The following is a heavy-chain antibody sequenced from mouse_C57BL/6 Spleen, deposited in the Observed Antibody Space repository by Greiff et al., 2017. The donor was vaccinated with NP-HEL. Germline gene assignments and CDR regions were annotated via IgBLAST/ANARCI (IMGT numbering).Heavy chain of an antibody. Sequence: QVQLQQSGAELVRPGPSVKVSCKASGYAFTNYLIEWVKQRPGQGLEWIGVINPGSGGTNYNEKFKGKATLTADKSSSTAYMQLSSLTSEDSAVYFCAREGTGRGYFDYWGQGTTLTVSS. V-gene: IGHV1-54*01. J-gene: IGHJ2*01. CDR2: INPGSGGT. D-gene: IGHD4-1*01. CDR3: AREGTGRGYFDY. CDR1: GYAFTNYL.